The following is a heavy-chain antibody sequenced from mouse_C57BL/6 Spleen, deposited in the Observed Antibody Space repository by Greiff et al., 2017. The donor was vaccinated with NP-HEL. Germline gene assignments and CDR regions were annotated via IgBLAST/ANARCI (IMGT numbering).Heavy chain of an antibody. J-gene: IGHJ2*01. Sequence: LVESGPELVKPGASVKISCKASGYAFSSSWMNWVKQRPGKGLEWIGRIYPGDGDTNYNGKFKGKATLTADKSSSTAYMQLSSLTSEDSAVYFCARKAGYFDYWGQGTTLTVSS. CDR1: GYAFSSSW. V-gene: IGHV1-82*01. CDR2: IYPGDGDT. D-gene: IGHD3-2*02. CDR3: ARKAGYFDY.